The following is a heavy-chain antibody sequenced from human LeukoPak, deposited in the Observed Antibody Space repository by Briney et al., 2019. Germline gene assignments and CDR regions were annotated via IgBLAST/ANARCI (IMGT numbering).Heavy chain of an antibody. Sequence: ASVKVSCKTSGDTFSGYYIHWVRQAPGQGLEWMGRINPNSGGTNYAQKFQGRVTMTRDTSSNTAYMELRSLRSDDTAVYFCVKGHCLTNNCYDILTYFDSWGQGTLITVSS. V-gene: IGHV1-2*06. CDR2: INPNSGGT. D-gene: IGHD2-21*01. CDR3: VKGHCLTNNCYDILTYFDS. J-gene: IGHJ4*02. CDR1: GDTFSGYY.